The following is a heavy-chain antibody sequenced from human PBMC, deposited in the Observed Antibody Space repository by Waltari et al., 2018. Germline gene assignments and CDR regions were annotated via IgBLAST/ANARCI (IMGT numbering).Heavy chain of an antibody. CDR3: ARDFGGRNDY. V-gene: IGHV3-74*01. CDR2: INENGRTI. J-gene: IGHJ4*02. D-gene: IGHD2-15*01. CDR1: GFTFSRIC. Sequence: EVQVVESGGGLVQPGGSLRLSCAASGFTFSRICMPWVRQAPGKGLEWVSRINENGRTINYAGSVRGRFTISRDNTKNMLYLQMSSLRAEDTAIYYCARDFGGRNDYWGQGTLVTVSS.